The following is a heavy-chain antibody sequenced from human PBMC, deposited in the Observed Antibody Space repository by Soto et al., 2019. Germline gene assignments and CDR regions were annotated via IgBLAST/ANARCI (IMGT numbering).Heavy chain of an antibody. CDR2: ISGSGGST. D-gene: IGHD2-2*01. CDR1: GFTFSSYA. Sequence: GGSLRLSCAASGFTFSSYAMSGVRQAPGKGLEWVSAISGSGGSTYYADSVKGRFTISRDNSKNTLFLQMNRLRAEDTAVYYFARSCSSTSCYDYWRQGTLVTVSS. V-gene: IGHV3-23*01. J-gene: IGHJ4*02. CDR3: ARSCSSTSCYDY.